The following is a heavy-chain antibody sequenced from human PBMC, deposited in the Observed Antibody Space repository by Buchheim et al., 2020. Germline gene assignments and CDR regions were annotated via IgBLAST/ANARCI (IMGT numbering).Heavy chain of an antibody. Sequence: QVQLQESGLGLVKPSQTLSLTRTVSGGSISSGGYYWSWIRQHPGKGLEWIGYIYYSGSTYYNPSLKSRVTISVDTTKNQFSLEPSSVSATDTGVYYCSWQRYSSSWYGDYWGRET. J-gene: IGHJ4*02. CDR1: GGSISSGGYY. CDR2: IYYSGST. D-gene: IGHD6-13*01. V-gene: IGHV4-31*03. CDR3: SWQRYSSSWYGDY.